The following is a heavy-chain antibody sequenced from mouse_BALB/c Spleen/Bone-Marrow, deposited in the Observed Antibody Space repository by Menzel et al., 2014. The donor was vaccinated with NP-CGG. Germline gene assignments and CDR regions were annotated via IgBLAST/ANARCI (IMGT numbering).Heavy chain of an antibody. CDR3: ARLLWYSFFDY. V-gene: IGHV1-18*01. D-gene: IGHD2-1*01. J-gene: IGHJ2*01. Sequence: EVHLVESGPELVKPGASMKISCKASGYSFTGYTMNWGKQSHGKNLEGIGLINPYNGGTSYNQKFKGKATLTVDKSSSTAYMELLSLTSEDSAVYYCARLLWYSFFDYWGQGTTLTVSS. CDR2: INPYNGGT. CDR1: GYSFTGYT.